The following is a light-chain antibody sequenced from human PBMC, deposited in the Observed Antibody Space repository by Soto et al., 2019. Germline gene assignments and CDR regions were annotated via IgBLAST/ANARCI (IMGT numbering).Light chain of an antibody. J-gene: IGLJ1*01. CDR1: SSNIGAGYD. V-gene: IGLV1-40*01. Sequence: QSVLTQPPSVSGAPGQRVTISCTGSSSNIGAGYDVHWYQQLPGTAPKLLIYGNSNRPSGVPDRFSGSKPGTSASLAITGLQAEDEADYYCQSYDSSLSGFYVFGTGTKVTLL. CDR2: GNS. CDR3: QSYDSSLSGFYV.